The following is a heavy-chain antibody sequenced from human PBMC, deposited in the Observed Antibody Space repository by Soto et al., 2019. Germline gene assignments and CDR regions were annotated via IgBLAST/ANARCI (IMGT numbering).Heavy chain of an antibody. CDR2: ISAYNGNT. D-gene: IGHD2-2*01. CDR3: ARGLVVPAGIRYYYYGMDV. Sequence: GASVKVSCQASGYTLSRYWISWVRQAPGQRLEWMGWISAYNGNTNYAQKLQGRVTMTTDTSTSTAYMELRSLRSDDTAVYYCARGLVVPAGIRYYYYGMDVWGQGTTVTVSS. V-gene: IGHV1-18*01. CDR1: GYTLSRYW. J-gene: IGHJ6*02.